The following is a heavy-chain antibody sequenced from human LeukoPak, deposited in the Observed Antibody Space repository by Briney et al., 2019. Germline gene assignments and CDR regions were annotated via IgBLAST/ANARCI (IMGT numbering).Heavy chain of an antibody. V-gene: IGHV1-24*01. Sequence: GASVKVSCKVSGYTLTELSMHWVRQAPGKGLEWKGGFDPEDGETIYAQKFQGRVTMTEDTSTDTAYMELSSLRSEDTAVYYCATGGNYYDSSGSNWGQGTLVTVSS. J-gene: IGHJ4*02. D-gene: IGHD3-22*01. CDR3: ATGGNYYDSSGSN. CDR2: FDPEDGET. CDR1: GYTLTELS.